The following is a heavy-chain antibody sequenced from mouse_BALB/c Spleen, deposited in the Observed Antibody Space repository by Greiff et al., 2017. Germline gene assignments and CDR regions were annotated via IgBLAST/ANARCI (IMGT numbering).Heavy chain of an antibody. V-gene: IGHV5-17*02. Sequence: EVQGVESGGGLVQPGGSRKLSCAASGFTFSSFGMHWVRQAPEKGLEWVAYISSGSSTIYYADTVKGRFTISRDNPKNTLFLQMTSLRSEDTAMYYCARRTLDYGSSYAMDYWGQGTSVTVSS. CDR2: ISSGSSTI. CDR1: GFTFSSFG. D-gene: IGHD1-1*01. CDR3: ARRTLDYGSSYAMDY. J-gene: IGHJ4*01.